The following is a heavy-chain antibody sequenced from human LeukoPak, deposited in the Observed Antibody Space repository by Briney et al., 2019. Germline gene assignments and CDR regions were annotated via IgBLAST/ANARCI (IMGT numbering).Heavy chain of an antibody. CDR1: GYTFTSYG. CDR3: ARRSGDGFWSGYDPEPYYYYYYMDV. D-gene: IGHD3-3*01. Sequence: GASVKVSCKASGYTFTSYGISWVRQAPGQGLEWMGWISAYNGNTNYAQKLQGRVTMTTDTSTSTAYMELRSLRSDDTAVYYCARRSGDGFWSGYDPEPYYYYYYMDVWGKGTTVTVSS. J-gene: IGHJ6*03. CDR2: ISAYNGNT. V-gene: IGHV1-18*01.